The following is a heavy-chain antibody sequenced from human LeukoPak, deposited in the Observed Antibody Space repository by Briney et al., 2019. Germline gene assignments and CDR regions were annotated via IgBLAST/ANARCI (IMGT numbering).Heavy chain of an antibody. J-gene: IGHJ4*02. CDR1: GGSISSGNDY. D-gene: IGHD1-26*01. V-gene: IGHV4-30-4*01. CDR2: IYNRGST. Sequence: SETLSLTCTVSGGSISSGNDYWSWIRQPPGKGLEWIGYIYNRGSTYYNPSLKSRVTISADTSKNHFSLRLSSVTAADTAVYYCARGQVGATTLFVYWGQGTLVTVSS. CDR3: ARGQVGATTLFVY.